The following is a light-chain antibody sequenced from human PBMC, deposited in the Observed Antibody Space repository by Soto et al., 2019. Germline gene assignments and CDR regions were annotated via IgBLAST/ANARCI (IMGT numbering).Light chain of an antibody. J-gene: IGKJ2*03. Sequence: AIQMTQSPSSLSASVGDTVTFTCRASQAIRNDLGWFQQSPGKPPKLLIYGISILQTGVPSRFSGSGSGTDFTLTISGLQPEDFATYYCLHDAFFPYRFGQGTRLEI. CDR2: GIS. CDR1: QAIRND. CDR3: LHDAFFPYR. V-gene: IGKV1-6*01.